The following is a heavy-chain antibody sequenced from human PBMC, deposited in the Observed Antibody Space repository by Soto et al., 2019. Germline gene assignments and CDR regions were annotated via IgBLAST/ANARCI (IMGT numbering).Heavy chain of an antibody. J-gene: IGHJ6*02. CDR2: IYYSGST. Sequence: PSETLSLTCTVSGGSISSGDYYWSWIRQPPGKGLEWIGYIYYSGSTYYNPSLKSRVTISVDTSKNQFSLKLSSVTAADTAVYYCPGVVPAAGYYYGMDVWGQGTTVTVSS. V-gene: IGHV4-30-4*01. CDR3: PGVVPAAGYYYGMDV. CDR1: GGSISSGDYY. D-gene: IGHD2-2*01.